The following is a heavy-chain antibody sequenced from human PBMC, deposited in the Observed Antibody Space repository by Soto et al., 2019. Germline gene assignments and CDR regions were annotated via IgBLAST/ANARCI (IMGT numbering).Heavy chain of an antibody. J-gene: IGHJ5*02. D-gene: IGHD6-19*01. Sequence: SVKVSCKASGGTFSSYAISWVRQAPGQGLEWMGGTIPIFGTANYAQKFQGRVTITADESTSTAYMELSSLRSEDTAVYYCARARAEKRWFDPWGQGTLVTVSS. CDR1: GGTFSSYA. CDR2: TIPIFGTA. V-gene: IGHV1-69*13. CDR3: ARARAEKRWFDP.